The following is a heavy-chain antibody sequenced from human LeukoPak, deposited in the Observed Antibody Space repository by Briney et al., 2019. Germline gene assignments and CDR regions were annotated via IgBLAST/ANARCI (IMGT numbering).Heavy chain of an antibody. V-gene: IGHV4-61*02. CDR1: GGSISSGSYY. J-gene: IGHJ5*02. CDR2: IYTSGST. D-gene: IGHD1-26*01. Sequence: SETLSLTCTVSGGSISSGSYYWSWVRQPAGKGLEWIGRIYTSGSTNYNPSLKSRVTISVDTSKNQFSLKLSSVTAADTAVYYCARGLRGWEGWFDPWGQGTLVTVSS. CDR3: ARGLRGWEGWFDP.